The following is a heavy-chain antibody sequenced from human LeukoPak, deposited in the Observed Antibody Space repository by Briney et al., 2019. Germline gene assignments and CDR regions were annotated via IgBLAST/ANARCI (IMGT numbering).Heavy chain of an antibody. J-gene: IGHJ6*03. V-gene: IGHV3-48*01. CDR3: ARGGGRYYYYMDV. Sequence: GSLRLSCAASGFTFCSYSMNWVRQAPGKGLEWVSYISSSNSTIYYADSVKGRFTISRDNSKNTVYLQMNSLRAEDTAVYYCARGGGRYYYYMDVWGRGTTVTVSS. CDR1: GFTFCSYS. CDR2: ISSSNSTI. D-gene: IGHD4-23*01.